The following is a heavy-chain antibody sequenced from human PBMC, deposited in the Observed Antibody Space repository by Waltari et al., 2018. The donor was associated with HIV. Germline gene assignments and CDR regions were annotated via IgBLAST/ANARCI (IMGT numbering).Heavy chain of an antibody. CDR1: GGAFVSHT. V-gene: IGHV1-69*08. J-gene: IGHJ5*01. D-gene: IGHD3-10*01. Sequence: QVQLVQSGAEVKKPGSSVTVSCKASGGAFVSHTIHWVRQAPGQGLEWMGRAIPMFGTANYAQKFQGRVTITADKSTSTAYMELNGLRFDDTAVYYCASARETMGVDFDSWGQGTLVTVS. CDR2: AIPMFGTA. CDR3: ASARETMGVDFDS.